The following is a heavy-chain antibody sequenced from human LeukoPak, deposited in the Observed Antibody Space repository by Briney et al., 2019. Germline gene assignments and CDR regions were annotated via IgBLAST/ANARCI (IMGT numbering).Heavy chain of an antibody. J-gene: IGHJ5*02. CDR1: GGSISSGGHY. Sequence: PSETLSLTCTVSGGSISSGGHYWSWIRQHPGKGLEWIGYIYYSGSTYYNPSLKSRVTISVDTSKNQFSLKLSSVTAADTAVYYCARANYDFWSGTRGPFDPWGQGTLVTVSS. CDR3: ARANYDFWSGTRGPFDP. CDR2: IYYSGST. D-gene: IGHD3-3*01. V-gene: IGHV4-31*03.